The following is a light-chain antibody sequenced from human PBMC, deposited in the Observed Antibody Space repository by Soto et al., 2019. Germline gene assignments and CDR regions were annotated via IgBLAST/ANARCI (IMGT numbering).Light chain of an antibody. V-gene: IGKV1-5*03. J-gene: IGKJ1*01. CDR3: QQYGTSSRT. CDR1: QTISTS. Sequence: DIYINQSPSTLFAFVGDMGTTTWRASQTISTSLAWYQQKPGRPPKLLIYLASSLQSGVPARFSGSGSATEFTLSISSLQPDDFATYYCQQYGTSSRTLGQGTKVDIK. CDR2: LAS.